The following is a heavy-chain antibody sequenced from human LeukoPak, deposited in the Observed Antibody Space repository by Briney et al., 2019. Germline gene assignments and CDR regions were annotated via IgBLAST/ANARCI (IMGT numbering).Heavy chain of an antibody. J-gene: IGHJ3*02. Sequence: PQASVKVSCKASGGTFSSYAISWVRQAPGQGLEWMGRIIPILGIANYAQKFQGRVTITADKSTSTAYMELSSLRSDDTAIYYCARRSVIVVITPTDDAFDIWGQGTMVTVS. CDR1: GGTFSSYA. V-gene: IGHV1-69*04. D-gene: IGHD3-22*01. CDR2: IIPILGIA. CDR3: ARRSVIVVITPTDDAFDI.